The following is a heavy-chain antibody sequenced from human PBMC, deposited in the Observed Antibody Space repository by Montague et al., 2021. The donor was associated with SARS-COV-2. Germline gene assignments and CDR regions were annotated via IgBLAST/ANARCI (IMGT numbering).Heavy chain of an antibody. CDR3: ARGPGVVIILASYYYYGMDV. CDR1: GGSFSGYY. V-gene: IGHV4-34*01. CDR2: INHSGST. D-gene: IGHD3-3*01. J-gene: IGHJ6*02. Sequence: SETLSLTCAVYGGSFSGYYWSWIRQPPGKGLEWIGEINHSGSTNYNPSLKSRVTISGDTSKNQFSLKLSSVTAADTAVYYCARGPGVVIILASYYYYGMDVWGQGTTVTVSS.